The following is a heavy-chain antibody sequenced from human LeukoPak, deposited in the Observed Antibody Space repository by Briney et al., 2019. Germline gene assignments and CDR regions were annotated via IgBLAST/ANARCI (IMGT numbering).Heavy chain of an antibody. CDR3: AEQLGPSAAFDI. D-gene: IGHD6-6*01. CDR2: IIPIFGTA. Sequence: SVTVSCKASGGTFSSYAISWVRQAPGQGLEWMGGIIPIFGTANYAQKFQGRVTITADKSTSTAYMELSSLRSEDTAVYYCAEQLGPSAAFDIWGQGTMVTVSS. V-gene: IGHV1-69*06. J-gene: IGHJ3*02. CDR1: GGTFSSYA.